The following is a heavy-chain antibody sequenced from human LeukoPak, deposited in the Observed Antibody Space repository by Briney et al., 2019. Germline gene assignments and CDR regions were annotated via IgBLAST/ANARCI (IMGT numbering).Heavy chain of an antibody. D-gene: IGHD2-2*01. V-gene: IGHV3-48*03. J-gene: IGHJ4*02. CDR3: AGQYCSSTSCYVGY. CDR2: ISSSGSTI. CDR1: GFTFSSYE. Sequence: HSGGSLRLSCAASGFTFSSYEMNWVRRAPGKGLEWVSYISSSGSTIYYADSVKGRFTISRDNAKNSLYLQMNTLRAEDTAVYYCAGQYCSSTSCYVGYWGQGTLVTVSS.